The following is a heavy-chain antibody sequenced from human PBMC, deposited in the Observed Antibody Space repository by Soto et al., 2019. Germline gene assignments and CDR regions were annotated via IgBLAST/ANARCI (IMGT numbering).Heavy chain of an antibody. J-gene: IGHJ5*02. CDR1: GYTFVDYG. V-gene: IGHV1-18*04. CDR3: ARVPTPTHGDSNKNNFLDP. CDR2: ISPYNGNT. D-gene: IGHD3-10*01. Sequence: ASVKVSCKASGYTFVDYGFSWVRQAPGQGLEWMGWISPYNGNTHYVETFQGRVTMTTDTSTSTAFMELGTLTSDDTAVYYCARVPTPTHGDSNKNNFLDPWGQGTLVT.